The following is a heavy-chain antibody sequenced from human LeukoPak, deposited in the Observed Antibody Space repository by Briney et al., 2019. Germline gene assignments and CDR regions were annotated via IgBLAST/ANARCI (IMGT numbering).Heavy chain of an antibody. CDR3: ARGLHGSGSGYFDY. J-gene: IGHJ4*02. V-gene: IGHV3-30-3*01. Sequence: PGGSLRLSCAASGFTFSSYAMHWVRQAPGKGLEWVAVISYDGSNKYYADSVKGRFTISRDNSKNTLYLQMNSLRAEDTAVYYCARGLHGSGSGYFDYWGQGTLVTVSS. CDR1: GFTFSSYA. CDR2: ISYDGSNK. D-gene: IGHD3-10*01.